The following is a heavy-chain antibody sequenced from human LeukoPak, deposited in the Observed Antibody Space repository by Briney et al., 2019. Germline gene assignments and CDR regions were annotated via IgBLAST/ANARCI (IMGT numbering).Heavy chain of an antibody. Sequence: GESLKISCKGSGHSFTSYWIGWVRQMPGKGLEWMGIIYPGDSDTRYSPSFQGQVTISADKSISTAYLQWSSLKASDTAMYYCARSSWGYCSGGSCLLYYFDYWGQGTLVTVSS. J-gene: IGHJ4*02. CDR1: GHSFTSYW. V-gene: IGHV5-51*01. CDR2: IYPGDSDT. CDR3: ARSSWGYCSGGSCLLYYFDY. D-gene: IGHD2-15*01.